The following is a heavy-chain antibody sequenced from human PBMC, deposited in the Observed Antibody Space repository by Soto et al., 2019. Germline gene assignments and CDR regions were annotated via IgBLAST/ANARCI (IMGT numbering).Heavy chain of an antibody. CDR3: ARDLTAVDYYGMDV. J-gene: IGHJ6*02. CDR1: GYTFTGYY. Sequence: ASVKVSCKXSGYTFTGYYMHWVRQAPGQGLEWMGWINPNSGGTNYAQKFQGRVTMTRDTSISTAYMELSRLRSDDTAVYYCARDLTAVDYYGMDVWGQGTTVTVSS. V-gene: IGHV1-2*02. CDR2: INPNSGGT.